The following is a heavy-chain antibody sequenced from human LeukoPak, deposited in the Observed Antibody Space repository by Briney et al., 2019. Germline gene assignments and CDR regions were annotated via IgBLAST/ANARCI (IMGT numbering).Heavy chain of an antibody. CDR1: GGSFSGYY. V-gene: IGHV4-34*01. CDR2: IYHSGST. J-gene: IGHJ5*02. Sequence: ASETLSLTCAVYGGSFSGYYWTWIRQPPGKGLEWIGEIYHSGSTNYNPSLKSRVTISVDTSKNQFSLMLSSVAAADTAVYYCARAYGSGSGLDPWGQGTLVTVSS. D-gene: IGHD3-10*01. CDR3: ARAYGSGSGLDP.